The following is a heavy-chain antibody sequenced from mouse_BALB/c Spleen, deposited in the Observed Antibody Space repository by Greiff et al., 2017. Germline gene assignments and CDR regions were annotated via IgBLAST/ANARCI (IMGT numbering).Heavy chain of an antibody. CDR1: GFTFSSYG. Sequence: DVKLVESGGGLVQPGGSLKLSCAASGFTFSSYGMSWVRQTPDKRLELVATINSNGGSTYYPDSVKGRFTISRDNAKNTLYLQMSSLKSEDTAMYYCARDERYYAMDYWGQGTSVTVSS. CDR3: ARDERYYAMDY. V-gene: IGHV5-6-3*01. J-gene: IGHJ4*01. CDR2: INSNGGST.